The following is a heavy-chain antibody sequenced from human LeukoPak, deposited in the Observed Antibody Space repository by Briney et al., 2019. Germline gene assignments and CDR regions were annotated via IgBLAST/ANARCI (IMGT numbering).Heavy chain of an antibody. CDR3: ARAGSSGWYYYYYGMDV. D-gene: IGHD6-19*01. V-gene: IGHV3-7*01. CDR2: IKQDGSEK. Sequence: AGGSLRLSCAASGFTFSSYWMSWVRQAPGKGLEWVANIKQDGSEKYYVDSVKGRFTISRDNAKNSLYLQMNSLGAEDTAVYYCARAGSSGWYYYYYGMDVWGQGTTVTVSS. CDR1: GFTFSSYW. J-gene: IGHJ6*02.